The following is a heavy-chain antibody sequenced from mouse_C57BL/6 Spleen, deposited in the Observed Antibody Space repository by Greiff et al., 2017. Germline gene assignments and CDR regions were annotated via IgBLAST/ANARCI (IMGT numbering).Heavy chain of an antibody. Sequence: VQLQQPGTELVKPGASVKLSCKASGYTFTSYWMHWVKQRPGQGLEWIGNINPSNGGTNYNEKFKSKATLTVDKSSSTAYMQLSSLTSEDSAVYYCAREGGSNYDAMDYWGQGTSVTVSS. J-gene: IGHJ4*01. CDR2: INPSNGGT. CDR3: AREGGSNYDAMDY. V-gene: IGHV1-53*01. CDR1: GYTFTSYW. D-gene: IGHD1-1*01.